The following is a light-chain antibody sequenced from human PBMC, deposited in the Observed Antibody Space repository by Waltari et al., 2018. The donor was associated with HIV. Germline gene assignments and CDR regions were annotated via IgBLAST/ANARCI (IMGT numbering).Light chain of an antibody. Sequence: EIVMTQSPATLSVSPGDRATLSCRASQSVSSNLAWYQQRPGQAPGLLIYGASTRATGISARFSGSGSGTEFTLTISSLQSEDFAIYYCQQYNNWPPGITFGQGTRLEIK. V-gene: IGKV3-15*01. J-gene: IGKJ5*01. CDR3: QQYNNWPPGIT. CDR1: QSVSSN. CDR2: GAS.